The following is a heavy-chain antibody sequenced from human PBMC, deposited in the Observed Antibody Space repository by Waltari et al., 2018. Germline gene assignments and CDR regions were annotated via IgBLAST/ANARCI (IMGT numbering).Heavy chain of an antibody. CDR1: GYTFTSYD. D-gene: IGHD3-3*01. V-gene: IGHV1-8*01. CDR2: MNPNSGNT. Sequence: QVQLVQSGAEVKKPGASVTVSCKASGYTFTSYDINWVRQPTGQGLEGMGWMNPNSGNTGYAQKFQGRVTMTRNTSISTAYMELSSLRSEDTAVYYCARASEDFWSGYQNWFDPWGQGTLVTVSS. J-gene: IGHJ5*02. CDR3: ARASEDFWSGYQNWFDP.